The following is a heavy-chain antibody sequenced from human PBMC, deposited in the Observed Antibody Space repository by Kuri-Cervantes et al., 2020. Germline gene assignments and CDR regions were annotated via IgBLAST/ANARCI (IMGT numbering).Heavy chain of an antibody. J-gene: IGHJ4*02. CDR2: ISYDGSNK. V-gene: IGHV3-30-3*01. Sequence: GESLKISCAASGFTFSSYAMHWVRQTPGKGLEWVAVISYDGSNKYYADSVKGRFTISRDNYKNTLYLQMNSLRAEDTAVYYCARKDGYNSGAYSYWSQGTLVTVSS. CDR1: GFTFSSYA. CDR3: ARKDGYNSGAYSY. D-gene: IGHD5-24*01.